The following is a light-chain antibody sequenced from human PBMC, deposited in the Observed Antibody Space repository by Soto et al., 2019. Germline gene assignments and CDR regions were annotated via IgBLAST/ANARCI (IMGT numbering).Light chain of an antibody. J-gene: IGKJ4*01. CDR1: QSVISY. CDR2: GAS. V-gene: IGKV3-15*01. CDR3: QQYNNWPWLT. Sequence: EVVMTQSPVTLSVSPGEGATLSCRASQSVISYLAWYQQKPGQAPRLLIYGASTRATDVPARFSGSGSGTEFTLTISSLQPEDFGVYYCQQYNNWPWLTFGGGTKMEI.